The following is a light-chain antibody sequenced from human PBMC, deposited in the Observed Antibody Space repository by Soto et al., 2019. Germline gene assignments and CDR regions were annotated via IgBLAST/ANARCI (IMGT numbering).Light chain of an antibody. Sequence: SVLTQPPSASCTPCQWFTVSFSGSSSNIGGNTVNWYQQLPGTAPKLLIYGNNQRPSGVPDRFSGSKSATSASLAISGLQSEDEADYYCAEWDERLNGHVLGNGTKVTVL. CDR1: SSNIGGNT. J-gene: IGLJ1*01. CDR2: GNN. V-gene: IGLV1-44*01. CDR3: AEWDERLNGHV.